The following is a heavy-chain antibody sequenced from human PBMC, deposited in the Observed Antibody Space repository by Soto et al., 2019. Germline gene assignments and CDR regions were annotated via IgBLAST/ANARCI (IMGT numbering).Heavy chain of an antibody. D-gene: IGHD5-18*01. CDR1: GYTFTSYA. V-gene: IGHV1-2*04. J-gene: IGHJ3*02. CDR2: INPNSGGT. CDR3: ARDLHRTTVDTAMDGGDAFDI. Sequence: GASVKVSCKASGYTFTSYAMHWVRQAPGQRLEWMGWINPNSGGTNYAQKFQGWVTMTRDTSISTAYMELSRLRSDDTAVYYCARDLHRTTVDTAMDGGDAFDIWGQGTMVTVSS.